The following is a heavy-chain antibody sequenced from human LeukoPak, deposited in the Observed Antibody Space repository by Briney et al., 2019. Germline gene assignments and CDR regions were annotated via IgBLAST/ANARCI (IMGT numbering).Heavy chain of an antibody. J-gene: IGHJ6*02. CDR2: INHSGST. CDR3: ARWGDPLAAPPDYGMDV. V-gene: IGHV4-34*01. Sequence: SETLSLTCAVYGGSFSGYYWSWIRQPPGKGLEWIGEINHSGSTNYNPSLKSRVTISVDKSKNQFSLKLSSVTAADTAVYYCARWGDPLAAPPDYGMDVWGQGTTVTVSS. CDR1: GGSFSGYY. D-gene: IGHD2-21*02.